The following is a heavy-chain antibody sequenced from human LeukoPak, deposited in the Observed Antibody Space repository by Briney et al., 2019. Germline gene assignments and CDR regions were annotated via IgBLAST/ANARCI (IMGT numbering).Heavy chain of an antibody. Sequence: GGSLRLSXAASGFTFSSYSMNWVRQAPGKGLEWVSSISSSSSYIYYADSVKGRFTISRDNAKNSLYLQMNSLRAEDTAVYYCARDYIVGATLDYWGQGTLVTVSS. CDR2: ISSSSSYI. J-gene: IGHJ4*02. V-gene: IGHV3-21*01. CDR3: ARDYIVGATLDY. CDR1: GFTFSSYS. D-gene: IGHD1-26*01.